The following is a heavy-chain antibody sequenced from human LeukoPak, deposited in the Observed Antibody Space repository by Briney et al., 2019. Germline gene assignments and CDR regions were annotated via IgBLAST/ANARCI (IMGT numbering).Heavy chain of an antibody. J-gene: IGHJ4*02. D-gene: IGHD3/OR15-3a*01. CDR1: GVSISSSNSY. V-gene: IGHV4-39*01. CDR2: IYYIGNT. CDR3: ATQTGSGLFILP. Sequence: SETLSLTCTVSGVSISSSNSYWGWIRQPPGKGLECIGRIYYIGNTYYNASLKSQVSISIDTSKNQFSLRLTSVTAADTAVYYCATQTGSGLFILPGGQGTLATVSS.